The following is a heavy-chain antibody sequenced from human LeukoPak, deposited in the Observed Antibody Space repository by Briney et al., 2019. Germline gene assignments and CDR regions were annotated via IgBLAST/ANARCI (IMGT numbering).Heavy chain of an antibody. J-gene: IGHJ3*02. CDR1: GGSFSGYY. CDR2: INHSGST. V-gene: IGHV4-34*01. D-gene: IGHD3-22*01. CDR3: ARAITMIVVVGDAFDI. Sequence: SETLSLTCAVYGGSFSGYYWSWIRQPPRKGLEWIGEINHSGSTNYNPSLKSPVTISVDTSKNQLSLKLSSVTAADTAVYYCARAITMIVVVGDAFDIWGQGTMVTVSS.